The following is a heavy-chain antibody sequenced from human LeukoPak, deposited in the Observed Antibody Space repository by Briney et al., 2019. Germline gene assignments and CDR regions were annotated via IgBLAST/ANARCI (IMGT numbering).Heavy chain of an antibody. D-gene: IGHD6-6*01. CDR1: GFTFDGYA. Sequence: GGSLTLSCAASGFTFDGYAMSWVRQAPGKGLEWVSGSHWNGGSKCYADSVKGRFTISRDNAKKSLDLQMNNLRAEDTGLYYCTRGSSSSIYYFDSWGQGTRITVSS. V-gene: IGHV3-20*04. CDR3: TRGSSSSIYYFDS. CDR2: SHWNGGSK. J-gene: IGHJ4*02.